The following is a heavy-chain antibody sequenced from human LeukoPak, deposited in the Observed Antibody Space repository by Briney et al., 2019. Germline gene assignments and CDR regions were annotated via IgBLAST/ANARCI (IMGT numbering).Heavy chain of an antibody. Sequence: GGSLRLSCEASGFTFSDFYMSWIRQAPGQGLEWLSYISTAGYTIYYTDSVKGPFTISRDNTQNSLFLQMDSLRVADTAVYYCARDYASEYMDVWGKGTTVTVSS. CDR1: GFTFSDFY. D-gene: IGHD3-16*01. J-gene: IGHJ6*03. V-gene: IGHV3-11*04. CDR3: ARDYASEYMDV. CDR2: ISTAGYTI.